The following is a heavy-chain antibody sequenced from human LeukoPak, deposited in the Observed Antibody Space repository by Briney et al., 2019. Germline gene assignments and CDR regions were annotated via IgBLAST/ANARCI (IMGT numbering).Heavy chain of an antibody. Sequence: SETLSLTCAVSGYSISSGYYWGWIRQPPGKGLEEIGSIYHSGSTYYNPSLKSRVTISVDTSKNQFSLKLNSVTAADTSLYYCARHVVPAAQSSYMDVWGKGTTVTVSS. CDR1: GYSISSGYY. CDR3: ARHVVPAAQSSYMDV. D-gene: IGHD2-2*01. CDR2: IYHSGST. V-gene: IGHV4-38-2*01. J-gene: IGHJ6*03.